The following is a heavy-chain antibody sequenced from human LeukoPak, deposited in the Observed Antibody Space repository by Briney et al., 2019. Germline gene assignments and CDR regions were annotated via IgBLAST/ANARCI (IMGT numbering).Heavy chain of an antibody. CDR1: GYTFTYYD. CDR2: MNPNSGNT. Sequence: ASVKVSCKASGYTFTYYDINWVRQAPGQGLEWMGWMNPNSGNTGYAQKFQGRVTITRNTSISTAYMELSSLRSEDTAVYYCARGYCSSTSCYWWFDPWGQGTLVTVSS. D-gene: IGHD2-2*01. J-gene: IGHJ5*02. V-gene: IGHV1-8*03. CDR3: ARGYCSSTSCYWWFDP.